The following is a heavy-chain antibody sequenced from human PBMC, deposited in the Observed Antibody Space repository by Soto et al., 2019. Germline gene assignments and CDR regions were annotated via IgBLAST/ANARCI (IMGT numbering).Heavy chain of an antibody. V-gene: IGHV1-69*06. Sequence: QVLLVQSGAEVKKPGSSVKVSCKLSGATFSSYAMSWVRQAPGQGLEWIGGIIPFFWTPNYAQKFQGRVTITADTSTATSYMALSSLRSDDTAVYYCARDKGAYYSHLVYWGQGTLVTVSS. J-gene: IGHJ4*02. D-gene: IGHD3-22*01. CDR2: IIPFFWTP. CDR1: GATFSSYA. CDR3: ARDKGAYYSHLVY.